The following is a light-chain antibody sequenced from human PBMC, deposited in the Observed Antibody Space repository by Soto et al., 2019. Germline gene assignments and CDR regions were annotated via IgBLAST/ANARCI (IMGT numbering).Light chain of an antibody. CDR3: CSYAGRTTWV. CDR2: DAI. J-gene: IGLJ3*02. Sequence: QSALTQPASVSGSPGQSITISCTGTTGNVGSHNLVSWYQLHPGKAPKLLIYDAIKRPSEISNRFSGSKSGKTASLTISGLQAEDEAEYYCCSYAGRTTWVFGGGTKVTVL. V-gene: IGLV2-23*01. CDR1: TGNVGSHNL.